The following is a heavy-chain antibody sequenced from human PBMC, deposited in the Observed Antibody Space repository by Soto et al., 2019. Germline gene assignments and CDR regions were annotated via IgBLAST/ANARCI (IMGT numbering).Heavy chain of an antibody. J-gene: IGHJ5*02. V-gene: IGHV3-23*01. CDR3: AKDPLLITMVPPEGVDP. CDR1: GFTFSSYA. CDR2: ISGSGGST. D-gene: IGHD3-10*01. Sequence: GGSLRLSCAASGFTFSSYAMSWVRQAPGKGLEWVSAISGSGGSTYYADSVKGRFTISRDNSKNTLYLQMNSLRAEDTAVYYCAKDPLLITMVPPEGVDPWGQGTLVTV.